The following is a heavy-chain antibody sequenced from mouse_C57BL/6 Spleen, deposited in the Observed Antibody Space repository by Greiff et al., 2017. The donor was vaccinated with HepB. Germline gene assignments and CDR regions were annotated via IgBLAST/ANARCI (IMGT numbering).Heavy chain of an antibody. J-gene: IGHJ4*01. V-gene: IGHV1-7*01. CDR3: ARSHGYGGMDY. CDR1: GYTFTSYW. CDR2: INPSSGYT. Sequence: VQLQQSGAELAKPGASVKLSCKASGYTFTSYWMHWVKQRPGQGLEWIGYINPSSGYTKYNQKFKDKSTLTGDKSSSTAYMQLSSLTYEDSAVYYCARSHGYGGMDYWGQGTSVTVSS. D-gene: IGHD2-2*01.